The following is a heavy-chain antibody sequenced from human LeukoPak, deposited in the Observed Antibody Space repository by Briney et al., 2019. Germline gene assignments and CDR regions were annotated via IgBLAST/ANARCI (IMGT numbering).Heavy chain of an antibody. CDR1: GFTFDDYA. D-gene: IGHD6-19*01. V-gene: IGHV3-43D*03. J-gene: IGHJ2*01. CDR3: AKALPGEQWLGYFDL. CDR2: ISWDGGST. Sequence: GGSPRLSCAASGFTFDDYAMHWVRQAPGKGLEWVSLISWDGGSTYYADSVKGRFTISRDNSKNSLYLQMNSLRAEDTALYYCAKALPGEQWLGYFDLWGRGTLVTVSS.